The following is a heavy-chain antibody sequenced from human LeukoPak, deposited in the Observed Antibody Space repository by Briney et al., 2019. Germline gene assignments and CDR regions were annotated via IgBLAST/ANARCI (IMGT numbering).Heavy chain of an antibody. V-gene: IGHV3-30*02. CDR1: GFTFSSYG. Sequence: PGGSLRLSWAASGFTFSSYGMHWVRQAPGKGLEWVAFIRYDGSNKYYADSVKGRFTISRDNSKNTLYLQMNSLRAEDTAVYYCAKLYEQLAYYYYYYVDVWGKGTTVTVSS. D-gene: IGHD6-6*01. CDR2: IRYDGSNK. J-gene: IGHJ6*03. CDR3: AKLYEQLAYYYYYYVDV.